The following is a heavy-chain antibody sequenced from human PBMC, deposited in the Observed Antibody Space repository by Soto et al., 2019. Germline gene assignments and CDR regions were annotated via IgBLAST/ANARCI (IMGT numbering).Heavy chain of an antibody. J-gene: IGHJ4*02. D-gene: IGHD7-27*01. CDR3: ARIPRRPNSGYFDY. V-gene: IGHV4-4*02. CDR1: GVSISSHDW. CDR2: SHQSGNT. Sequence: PSDTLSLTCAVSGVSISSHDWWTWVRQPPGKGLEWIGESHQSGNTNYNSSLESRVTISVDKSKNQFSLKLTSVTVADTAVYYCARIPRRPNSGYFDYWGQGALVTVS.